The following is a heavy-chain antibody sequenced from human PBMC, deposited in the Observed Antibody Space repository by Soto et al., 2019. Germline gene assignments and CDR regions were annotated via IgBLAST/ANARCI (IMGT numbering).Heavy chain of an antibody. Sequence: QVQLVQSGAEVKRPGSSVKVSCKASGDTFSFYSINWVRQAPGLGLEWMGRINPILSMSNYAQRFQGRVTMTADKSTSTAEMDLSSLRSEDTAIYYCATSYGSGYRAFDYWGQGALVTVSS. J-gene: IGHJ4*02. V-gene: IGHV1-69*02. D-gene: IGHD3-10*01. CDR1: GDTFSFYS. CDR2: INPILSMS. CDR3: ATSYGSGYRAFDY.